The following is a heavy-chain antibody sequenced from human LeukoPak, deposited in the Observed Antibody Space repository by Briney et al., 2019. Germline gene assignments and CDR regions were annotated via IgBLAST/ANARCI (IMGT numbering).Heavy chain of an antibody. J-gene: IGHJ4*02. V-gene: IGHV1-46*01. Sequence: ASVKVSCKASGYTFTSYYMHWVRQAPGQGLEWMGIINPSGGSTSYAQKFQGRVTMTMDTSTSTVYMELSSLRSEDTAVYYCARDLAGSSSWLRRPYDYWGQGTLVTVSS. D-gene: IGHD6-13*01. CDR3: ARDLAGSSSWLRRPYDY. CDR1: GYTFTSYY. CDR2: INPSGGST.